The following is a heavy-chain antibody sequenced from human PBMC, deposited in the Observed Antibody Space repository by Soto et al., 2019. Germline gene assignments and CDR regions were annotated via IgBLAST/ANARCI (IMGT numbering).Heavy chain of an antibody. Sequence: PGGSLRLSCAASGLNFSDYFMTWIRKNQGKGLEWVSYISSSSITIYYADSVKGRFTISRDNAKNSLYLQMNSLRDEDTAVYYCARDPYGGNSRGYYFDYWGQGTLVTVSS. V-gene: IGHV3-11*04. J-gene: IGHJ4*02. CDR1: GLNFSDYF. D-gene: IGHD4-17*01. CDR3: ARDPYGGNSRGYYFDY. CDR2: ISSSSITI.